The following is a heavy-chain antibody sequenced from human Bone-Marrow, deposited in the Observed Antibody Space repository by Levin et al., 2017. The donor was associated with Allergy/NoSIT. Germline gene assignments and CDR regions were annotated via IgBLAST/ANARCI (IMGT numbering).Heavy chain of an antibody. CDR3: ARTQPGIAVAGTPFDY. J-gene: IGHJ4*02. CDR1: GGTFSSYA. CDR2: IIPIFGTA. V-gene: IGHV1-69*13. D-gene: IGHD6-19*01. Sequence: ASVKVSCKASGGTFSSYAISWVRQAPGQGLEWMGGIIPIFGTANYAQKFQGRVTFTADESTSTAYMELSSLRSEDTAVYYCARTQPGIAVAGTPFDYWGQGTLVTVSS.